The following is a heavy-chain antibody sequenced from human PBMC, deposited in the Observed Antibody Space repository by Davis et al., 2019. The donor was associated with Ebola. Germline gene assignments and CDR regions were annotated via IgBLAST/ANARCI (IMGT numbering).Heavy chain of an antibody. Sequence: GESLKISCAASGLTFSTYTLNWVRQAPGKGLEWVSSISSSSTYIYYADSVEGRFTISRDNAKNSLYLQMNSLRAEDTAVYYCARGQMATISSWGQGTLVTVSS. CDR2: ISSSSTYI. D-gene: IGHD5-24*01. V-gene: IGHV3-21*01. CDR3: ARGQMATISS. CDR1: GLTFSTYT. J-gene: IGHJ5*02.